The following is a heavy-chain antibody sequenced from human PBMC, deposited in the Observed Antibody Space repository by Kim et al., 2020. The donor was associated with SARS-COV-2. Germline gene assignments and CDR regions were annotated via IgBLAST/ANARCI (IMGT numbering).Heavy chain of an antibody. J-gene: IGHJ4*02. CDR1: GGTFSSYA. D-gene: IGHD6-13*01. CDR3: ARGSARYSSSWYYFDY. V-gene: IGHV1-69*13. CDR2: IIPIFGTA. Sequence: SVKVSCKASGGTFSSYAISWVRQAPGQGLEWMGGIIPIFGTANYAQKFQGRVTITADESTSTAYMELSSLRSEDTAVYYCARGSARYSSSWYYFDYWGQGTLVTVSS.